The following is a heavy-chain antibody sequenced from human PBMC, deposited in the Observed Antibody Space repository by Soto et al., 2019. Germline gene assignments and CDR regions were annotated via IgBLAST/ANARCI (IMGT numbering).Heavy chain of an antibody. V-gene: IGHV3-15*01. CDR1: GFTFTSVY. CDR3: DASLHTGGFDM. J-gene: IGHJ3*02. D-gene: IGHD1-26*01. CDR2: LRSKHVGGTT. Sequence: EVQLLESGGDLVQPGGSLRLSCAASGFTFTSVYMSWVRQAPGKGLEWVARLRSKHVGGTTDYTAPVKGRVSISGDGSKNTLYLQINSLKTEDTAVYYFDASLHTGGFDMWDRGRMVTVSS.